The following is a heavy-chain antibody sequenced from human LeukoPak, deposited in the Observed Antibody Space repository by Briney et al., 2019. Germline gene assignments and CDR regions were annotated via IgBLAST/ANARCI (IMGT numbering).Heavy chain of an antibody. CDR3: AREGGNAFDI. CDR2: ISSSSSYI. J-gene: IGHJ3*02. D-gene: IGHD3-16*01. V-gene: IGHV3-21*01. CDR1: GFTFSSYS. Sequence: NPGGSLRLSCAASGFTFSSYSMNWVRQAPGKGLEWVSSISSSSSYIYYADSVKGRFTISRDNAKNSLYLQMNSLRAGDTAVYYCAREGGNAFDIWGQGTMVTVSS.